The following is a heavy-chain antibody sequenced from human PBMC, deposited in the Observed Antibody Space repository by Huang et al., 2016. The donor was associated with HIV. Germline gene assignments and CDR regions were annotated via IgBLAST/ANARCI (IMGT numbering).Heavy chain of an antibody. J-gene: IGHJ3*02. D-gene: IGHD6-19*01. CDR3: AKQSSGWYVSADALDI. Sequence: EVQLLESGGGLVQPGGSLRLSCAASGFTFSSYAMSWVRQAPGKGGEWVSAIRGSGGSTYYADSVKGRFTISRDKSKNTLYLQMNSLRAEDTAVYYCAKQSSGWYVSADALDIWGQGTM. CDR1: GFTFSSYA. V-gene: IGHV3-23*01. CDR2: IRGSGGST.